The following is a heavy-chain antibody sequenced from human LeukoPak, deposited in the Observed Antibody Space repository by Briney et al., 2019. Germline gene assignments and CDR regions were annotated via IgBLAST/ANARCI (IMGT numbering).Heavy chain of an antibody. CDR1: GGTFSSYA. D-gene: IGHD1-26*01. CDR2: IIPTFGTA. J-gene: IGHJ4*02. Sequence: RASVKVSCKASGGTFSSYAFTWVRQAPGQGLEWMGGIIPTFGTANYAQKLQGRVTMTTDTSTSTAYMELRSLRSDDTAVYYCARVGQVDSGSYVFDYWGQGTLVTVSS. V-gene: IGHV1-69*05. CDR3: ARVGQVDSGSYVFDY.